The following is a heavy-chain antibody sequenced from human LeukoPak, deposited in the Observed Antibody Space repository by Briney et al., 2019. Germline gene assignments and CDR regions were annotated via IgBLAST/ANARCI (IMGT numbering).Heavy chain of an antibody. Sequence: PSETLSLTCTVSGGSISSSSYYWGWIRQPPGKGLEWIGSIYYSGSTYYNPSLKSRVTISVDTSKNQFSLKLSSVTAADTAVYYCARMRYYDFWSHDYWGQGTLVTVSS. CDR1: GGSISSSSYY. J-gene: IGHJ4*02. CDR2: IYYSGST. V-gene: IGHV4-39*01. CDR3: ARMRYYDFWSHDY. D-gene: IGHD3-3*01.